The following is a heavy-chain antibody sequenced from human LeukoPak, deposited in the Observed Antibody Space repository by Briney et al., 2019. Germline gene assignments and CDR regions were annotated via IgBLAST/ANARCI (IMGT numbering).Heavy chain of an antibody. CDR2: IIPIFGTA. CDR1: GGTFSSYA. J-gene: IGHJ6*03. Sequence: ASVKVSCKASGGTFSSYAISWVRQAPGQGLEWMGGIIPIFGTANYAQKFQGRVTITTDESTSTAYMELSSLRSEDTAVYYCARAAGYYYGSGRNYMDVWGKGTTVTVSS. CDR3: ARAAGYYYGSGRNYMDV. D-gene: IGHD3-10*01. V-gene: IGHV1-69*05.